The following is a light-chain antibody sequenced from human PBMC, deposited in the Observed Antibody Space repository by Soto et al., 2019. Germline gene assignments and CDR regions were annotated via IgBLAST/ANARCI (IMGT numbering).Light chain of an antibody. CDR2: SNN. V-gene: IGLV1-44*01. CDR1: SSNIGSNT. J-gene: IGLJ1*01. CDR3: AAWDDSLNGFYV. Sequence: QSVLTQPPSAYGTPGQSVTISCSGSSSNIGSNTVNWYQQLPGTAPKLLIYSNNQRPSGVPDRFSGSKSGTSASLAISGLQSEDEADYYCAAWDDSLNGFYVFGTGTKVTGL.